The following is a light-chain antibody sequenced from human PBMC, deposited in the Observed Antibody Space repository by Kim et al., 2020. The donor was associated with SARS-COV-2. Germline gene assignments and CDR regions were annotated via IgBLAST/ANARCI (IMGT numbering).Light chain of an antibody. CDR3: QVGDSRAVG. J-gene: IGLJ3*02. CDR2: RDK. CDR1: NIENKN. Sequence: SYELTQPLSVSVALGQTATIPCGGNNIENKNVHWYHQRPGQAPVLVMYRDKKRPSGIPERLSGSNSGDTATLNISRGEAGEEGEYYCQVGDSRAVGFGGG. V-gene: IGLV3-9*01.